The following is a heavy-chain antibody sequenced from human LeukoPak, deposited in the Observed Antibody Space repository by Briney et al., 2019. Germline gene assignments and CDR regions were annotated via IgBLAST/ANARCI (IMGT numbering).Heavy chain of an antibody. D-gene: IGHD6-19*01. Sequence: GASVKVSCKASGYTFTKYGITWVRQAPGQGLKWMGWISTYNGNTNYAQKLQGRVTMTTDTSTSTAYMELRSLISDDAAVYYCARDRGSGWYILFDNWGQGTLVTVSS. V-gene: IGHV1-18*01. CDR3: ARDRGSGWYILFDN. CDR2: ISTYNGNT. J-gene: IGHJ4*02. CDR1: GYTFTKYG.